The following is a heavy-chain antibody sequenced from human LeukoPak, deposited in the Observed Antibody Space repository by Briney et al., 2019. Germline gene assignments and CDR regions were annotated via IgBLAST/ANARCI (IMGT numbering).Heavy chain of an antibody. V-gene: IGHV1-2*02. J-gene: IGHJ3*02. CDR2: INPNSGDT. CDR3: ASSRRYYYDTTGPDAFDI. Sequence: ASVKVSCKASGYTFTGYYMHWVRQAPGQGLEWMGWINPNSGDTNYAQKFQGRVTMTRDTSINTAYMELSRLRSDDTAVYYCASSRRYYYDTTGPDAFDIWGRGTMVIVSS. D-gene: IGHD3-22*01. CDR1: GYTFTGYY.